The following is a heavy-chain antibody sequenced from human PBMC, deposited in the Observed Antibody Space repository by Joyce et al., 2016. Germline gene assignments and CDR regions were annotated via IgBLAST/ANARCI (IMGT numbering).Heavy chain of an antibody. Sequence: EVQLVQSGAEVKKPGESLRISWKGSGYSFTSHWISWVRQMPGKGLESMGRIDPRDSYADYSPSFEGNVTISVYKTISAAYLQWSSLRASDTAIYYCARHVTDWFDPWGQGTLVTVSS. CDR2: IDPRDSYA. V-gene: IGHV5-10-1*03. J-gene: IGHJ5*02. D-gene: IGHD3-10*02. CDR1: GYSFTSHW. CDR3: ARHVTDWFDP.